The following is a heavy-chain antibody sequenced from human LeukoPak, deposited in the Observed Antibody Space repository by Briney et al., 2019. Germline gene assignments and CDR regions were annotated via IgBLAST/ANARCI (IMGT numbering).Heavy chain of an antibody. D-gene: IGHD1-26*01. Sequence: GGSLRLSCAASGFTFRSYAMSWVRQAPGKGLEWVSVITDSGGTTFYADSVKGRFTISRDNSKNTLYLQMNSLSAEDSAIYYCAKLWRGSYPRYFDYWGQGALVTVSS. CDR3: AKLWRGSYPRYFDY. CDR1: GFTFRSYA. J-gene: IGHJ4*02. V-gene: IGHV3-23*01. CDR2: ITDSGGTT.